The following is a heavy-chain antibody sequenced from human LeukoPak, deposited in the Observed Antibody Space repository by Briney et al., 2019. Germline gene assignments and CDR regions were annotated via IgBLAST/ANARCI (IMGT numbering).Heavy chain of an antibody. D-gene: IGHD2-2*01. CDR3: ARGRKYCSSTSCYGWFDP. J-gene: IGHJ5*02. Sequence: ASVKVSCKASGYTSTSYGISWVRQATGQGLEWMGWMNPNSGNTGYAQKFQGRVTMTRNTSISTAYMELSSLRSEDTAVYYCARGRKYCSSTSCYGWFDPWGQGTLVTVSS. CDR1: GYTSTSYG. V-gene: IGHV1-8*02. CDR2: MNPNSGNT.